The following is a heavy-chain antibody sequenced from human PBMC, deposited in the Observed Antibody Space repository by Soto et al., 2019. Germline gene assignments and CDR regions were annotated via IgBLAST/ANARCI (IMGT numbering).Heavy chain of an antibody. CDR1: GFSFNSHY. J-gene: IGHJ4*02. Sequence: EEQLVESGGGLVQPGGSPRLSCAASGFSFNSHYMTWVRQPPGKGLEWVSSINRDSSIIYYADSVRGRFTISRDNAQNSLYLQMNSLSADDTAVYFCLNGDYYVGQGTLVTVSS. CDR3: LNGDYY. D-gene: IGHD2-21*02. V-gene: IGHV3-48*01. CDR2: INRDSSII.